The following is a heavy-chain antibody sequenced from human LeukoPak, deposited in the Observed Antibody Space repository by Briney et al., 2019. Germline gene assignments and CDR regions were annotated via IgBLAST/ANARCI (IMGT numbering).Heavy chain of an antibody. Sequence: GGSLRLSWVVAGFTLADICTRCDSPAQGDWMGWVSGTNWIGGSTGYGGSVKGRFTISRDNAKDSLSLQMNSLRAEDTALYYCERDGEAAAGTNYYYYYYMDVWGKGTTVTVS. D-gene: IGHD6-13*01. J-gene: IGHJ6*03. CDR3: ERDGEAAAGTNYYYYYYMDV. CDR1: GFTLADIC. CDR2: TNWIGGST. V-gene: IGHV3-20*04.